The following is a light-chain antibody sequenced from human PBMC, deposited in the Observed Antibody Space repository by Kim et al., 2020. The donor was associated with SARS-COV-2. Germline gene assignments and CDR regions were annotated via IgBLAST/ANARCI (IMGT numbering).Light chain of an antibody. Sequence: VDLEQTVRSTCQGDSRRSYYTTRYQQKPGRAPKVVIYSKDTRRTGVPDRFSGASSGNTAYLTITGTQAGDEADYYCNSRDSNDYVVFGGGTKVTVL. V-gene: IGLV3-19*01. CDR3: NSRDSNDYVV. CDR2: SKD. CDR1: SRRSYY. J-gene: IGLJ2*01.